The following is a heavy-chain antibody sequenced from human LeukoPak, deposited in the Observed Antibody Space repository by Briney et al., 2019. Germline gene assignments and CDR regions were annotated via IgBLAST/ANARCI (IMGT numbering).Heavy chain of an antibody. J-gene: IGHJ5*02. V-gene: IGHV1-69*13. CDR1: GGTFSSYA. CDR2: IIPIFGTA. CDR3: ARDLPPRDSPYNWFDP. Sequence: GASVKVSCKASGGTFSSYAISWVRQAPGQGLEWMGGIIPIFGTANYAQKFQGRVTITADESTSTAYMELSSLRSEDTAVYYCARDLPPRDSPYNWFDPWGQGTLVTVSS. D-gene: IGHD2-15*01.